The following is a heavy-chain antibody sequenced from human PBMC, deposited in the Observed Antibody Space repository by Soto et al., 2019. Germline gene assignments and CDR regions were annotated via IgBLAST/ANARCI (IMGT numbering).Heavy chain of an antibody. CDR2: IYPGDSDT. J-gene: IGHJ4*02. Sequence: PGESLKISCKGSGYSFTSYWIGWVRQMPGKGLEWMGIIYPGDSDTRYSPSFQGQVTISADKSISTAYLQWSSLKASDTAMYYCARSIAVAGRGLYYFDYWGQGTLVIVSS. CDR1: GYSFTSYW. CDR3: ARSIAVAGRGLYYFDY. V-gene: IGHV5-51*01. D-gene: IGHD6-19*01.